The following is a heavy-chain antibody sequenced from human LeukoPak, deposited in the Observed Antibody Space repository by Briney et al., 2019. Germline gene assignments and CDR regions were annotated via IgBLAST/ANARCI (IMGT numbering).Heavy chain of an antibody. CDR1: GFTFSSCA. CDR3: ASRPRADMGPLDY. D-gene: IGHD1-14*01. V-gene: IGHV3-23*01. J-gene: IGHJ4*02. Sequence: GGSLRLSCAASGFTFSSCAMTWVRQAPGKGLEWVASITGDGTRTYYTDSVKGRFTISRDKSKNTLYLQMNSLRADETAIYYCASRPRADMGPLDYWGQGTLVTVST. CDR2: ITGDGTRT.